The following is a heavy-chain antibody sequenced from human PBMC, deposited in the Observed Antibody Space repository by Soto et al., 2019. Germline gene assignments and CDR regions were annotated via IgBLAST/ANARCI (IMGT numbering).Heavy chain of an antibody. D-gene: IGHD2-2*01. CDR1: GGSISSGGYY. CDR2: IYYSGST. Sequence: SETLSLTCTVSGGSISSGGYYWSWIRQHPGKGLEWIGYIYYSGSTYYNPSLKSRITISVDTSQNQFSLKLSSMTAADTAVYYCARLGYCSSTRCPDRHWFAPWGQGTLVTVSS. CDR3: ARLGYCSSTRCPDRHWFAP. J-gene: IGHJ5*02. V-gene: IGHV4-31*03.